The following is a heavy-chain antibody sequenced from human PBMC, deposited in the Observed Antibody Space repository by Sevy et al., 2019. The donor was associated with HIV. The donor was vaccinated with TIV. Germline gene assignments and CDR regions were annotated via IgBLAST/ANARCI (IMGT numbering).Heavy chain of an antibody. V-gene: IGHV3-23*01. D-gene: IGHD2-2*01. CDR1: GFTFSNYA. Sequence: GGSLRLSCAASGFTFSNYAMSWVRQAPGKGLQWISSISRSGSSTDYADSVKGRFTISRDNSLNTLYLQMNSLRAEDTDVYYCAKVDVVVPVADYGLDVWGQGTTVTVSS. J-gene: IGHJ6*02. CDR3: AKVDVVVPVADYGLDV. CDR2: ISRSGSST.